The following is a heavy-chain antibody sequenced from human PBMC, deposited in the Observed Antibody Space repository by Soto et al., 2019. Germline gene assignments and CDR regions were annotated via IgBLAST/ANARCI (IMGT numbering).Heavy chain of an antibody. CDR2: INGGNGNT. Sequence: QVQLMQSGAEVKKPGASVKVSCKASGYSFTRYAMHWVRQAPGQRLEWMGWINGGNGNTKYSQRFQGRVTITRDTYASTGYMELSSLRSEDTSVYYCARNNWNYLADYGGQGIMVTVSS. CDR1: GYSFTRYA. V-gene: IGHV1-3*01. J-gene: IGHJ4*02. CDR3: ARNNWNYLADY. D-gene: IGHD1-7*01.